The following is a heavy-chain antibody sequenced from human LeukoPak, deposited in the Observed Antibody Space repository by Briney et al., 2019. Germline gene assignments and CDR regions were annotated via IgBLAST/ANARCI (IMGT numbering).Heavy chain of an antibody. CDR2: IFYSGST. J-gene: IGHJ3*01. V-gene: IGHV4-59*01. D-gene: IGHD1-26*01. Sequence: PSETLSLTCTVPGGSISSYYWGWIRQPPGKGLEGIGYIFYSGSTNYNPSLKSRVTISVDTSKNQFSLKLSSVTAADTAVYYCARARRDLLAFDLWGQGTMVTVSS. CDR3: ARARRDLLAFDL. CDR1: GGSISSYY.